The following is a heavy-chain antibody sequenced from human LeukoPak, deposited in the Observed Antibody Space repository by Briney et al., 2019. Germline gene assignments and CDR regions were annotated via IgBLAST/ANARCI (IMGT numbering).Heavy chain of an antibody. CDR1: GDSISSGAYS. J-gene: IGHJ5*02. D-gene: IGHD3-10*01. CDR2: IFRSGST. V-gene: IGHV4-30-2*01. CDR3: ARELWFANAPGSWLDP. Sequence: PSETLSLTCVVSGDSISSGAYSWSWIRQPPGKGLEWIGYIFRSGSTFYNPSLKSRVTISVDSSQNQFSLRLSSVTAADTAVYFCARELWFANAPGSWLDPWGQGTLVTVSS.